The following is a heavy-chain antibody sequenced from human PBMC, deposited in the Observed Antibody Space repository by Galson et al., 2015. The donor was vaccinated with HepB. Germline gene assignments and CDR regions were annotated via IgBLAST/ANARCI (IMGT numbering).Heavy chain of an antibody. CDR1: GFTFSSDW. Sequence: SLRLSCAGSGFTFSSDWMNWVRQAPGKGLEWVANINQDGSEKYYVDSVKGRFTISRDNAKNSLYLQMNNLRAEDTAVYYCARSRGISDWGQGTLVTVSS. J-gene: IGHJ4*02. D-gene: IGHD1-26*01. CDR2: INQDGSEK. V-gene: IGHV3-7*03. CDR3: ARSRGISD.